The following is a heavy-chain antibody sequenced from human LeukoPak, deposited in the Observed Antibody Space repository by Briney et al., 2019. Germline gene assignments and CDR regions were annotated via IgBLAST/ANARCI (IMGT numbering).Heavy chain of an antibody. J-gene: IGHJ4*02. CDR1: GFTFTGYY. CDR3: ARVVTIFGVVIIWKSHFDY. Sequence: GASVKVSCKASGFTFTGYYMHWVRQAPGQGLEWMGWINPNSGGTNYAQKFQGRVTMTRDTSISTAYMELSRLRSDDTAVYYCARVVTIFGVVIIWKSHFDYWGQGTLVTVSS. V-gene: IGHV1-2*02. CDR2: INPNSGGT. D-gene: IGHD3-3*01.